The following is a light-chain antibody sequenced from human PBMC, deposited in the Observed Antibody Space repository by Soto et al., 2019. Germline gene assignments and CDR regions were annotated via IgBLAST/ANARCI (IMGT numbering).Light chain of an antibody. CDR3: GTWDSSLSAGV. CDR1: SSNIENNY. J-gene: IGLJ2*01. Sequence: QSVLTQPPSVSAAPGQKVTISCSGSSSNIENNYVSWYQQLPGTAPKLLIHDNNKRPSGIPDRFSGSKSGTSATLGITGLQTGDEADYYSGTWDSSLSAGVFGGGTKLTVL. CDR2: DNN. V-gene: IGLV1-51*01.